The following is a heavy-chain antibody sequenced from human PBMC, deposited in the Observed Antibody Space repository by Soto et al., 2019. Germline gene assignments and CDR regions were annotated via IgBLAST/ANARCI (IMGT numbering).Heavy chain of an antibody. D-gene: IGHD3-16*01. CDR3: VRVALALGGLKGLWGRSSDYYYMDV. CDR2: IKQDGSEE. J-gene: IGHJ6*03. V-gene: IGHV3-7*05. Sequence: GGSLRLSCAASGFTFSSYWMSWVRQSPGKGLEWVANIKQDGSEEYYVDSVKGRFTISRDNAKNSLDLQMKSLRAEDTAIYYCVRVALALGGLKGLWGRSSDYYYMDVWGQGTTVTVSS. CDR1: GFTFSSYW.